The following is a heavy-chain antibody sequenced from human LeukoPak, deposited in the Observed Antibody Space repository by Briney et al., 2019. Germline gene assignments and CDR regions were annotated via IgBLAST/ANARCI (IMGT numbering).Heavy chain of an antibody. J-gene: IGHJ3*02. CDR2: IYTSGST. CDR1: GGSISSGSYY. CDR3: ASPRDYYDILTGYSPPPPAFDI. Sequence: PSQTLSLTCTVSGGSISSGSYYWSWIRQPAGKGLEWIGRIYTSGSTNYNPSLKSRVTISVDTSKNQFSLKLSSVTAADTAVYYCASPRDYYDILTGYSPPPPAFDIWGQGTMVTVSS. V-gene: IGHV4-61*02. D-gene: IGHD3-9*01.